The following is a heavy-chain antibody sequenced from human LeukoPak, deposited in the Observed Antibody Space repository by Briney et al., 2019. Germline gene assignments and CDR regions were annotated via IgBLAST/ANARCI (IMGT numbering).Heavy chain of an antibody. J-gene: IGHJ4*02. CDR1: GFSFSTYA. V-gene: IGHV3-23*01. CDR3: ARGLFGSIMDY. CDR2: ISGSGGTT. D-gene: IGHD3-22*01. Sequence: PGGSLRLSCAAPGFSFSTYAMTWVRKAPGKGPEWVSGISGSGGTTFYADSVKGRFTISRDISKNTLYLQMNSLRADDTAVYYCARGLFGSIMDYWGQGTLATVSS.